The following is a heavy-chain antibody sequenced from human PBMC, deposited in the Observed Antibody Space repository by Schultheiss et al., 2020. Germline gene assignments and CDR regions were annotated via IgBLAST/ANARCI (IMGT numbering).Heavy chain of an antibody. J-gene: IGHJ6*02. V-gene: IGHV3-30-3*01. CDR3: ARDGVEIFGSLDV. D-gene: IGHD3-3*01. CDR2: ISYDGSNK. CDR1: GFTFSSYA. Sequence: GGSLRLSCAASGFTFSSYAMHWVRQAPGKGLEWVAVISYDGSNKYYADSVKGRFTISRDNSKNTLYLQMNSLRAEDTAVYYCARDGVEIFGSLDVWGQGTTVTVSS.